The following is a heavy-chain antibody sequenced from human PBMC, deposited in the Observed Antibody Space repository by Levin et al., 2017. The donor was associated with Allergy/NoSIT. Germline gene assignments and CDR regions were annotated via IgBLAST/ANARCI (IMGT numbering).Heavy chain of an antibody. Sequence: GESLKISCAASGFTFSSYAMHWVRQAPGKGLEWVAVISYDGSNKYYADSVKGRFTISRDNSKNTLYLQMNSLRAEDTAVYYCARDRMIHIAADFGYWGQGTLVTVSS. CDR1: GFTFSSYA. CDR3: ARDRMIHIAADFGY. J-gene: IGHJ4*02. CDR2: ISYDGSNK. V-gene: IGHV3-30*04. D-gene: IGHD6-6*01.